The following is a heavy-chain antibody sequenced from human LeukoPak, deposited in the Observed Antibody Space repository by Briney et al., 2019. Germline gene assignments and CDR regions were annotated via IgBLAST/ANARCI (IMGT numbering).Heavy chain of an antibody. V-gene: IGHV1-18*01. CDR1: GYTFTSYG. CDR3: ARDSGYSGYVLFDY. Sequence: ASVKVSCRASGYTFTSYGISWVRQAPGQGLEWMGWISVYNGNTNYAQKLQGRVTMTTDTSTRTAYMELRSLRFDDTAVYYRARDSGYSGYVLFDYWGQGTLVTVSS. J-gene: IGHJ4*02. D-gene: IGHD5-12*01. CDR2: ISVYNGNT.